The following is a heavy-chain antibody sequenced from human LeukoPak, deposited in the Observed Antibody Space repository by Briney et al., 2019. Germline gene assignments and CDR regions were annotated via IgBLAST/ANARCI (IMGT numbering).Heavy chain of an antibody. CDR1: GFTFSSNG. D-gene: IGHD3-22*01. V-gene: IGHV3-48*04. Sequence: GGSLRLSCAAPGFTFSSNGMNWVRQAPGKGLEWVSYISATGGTIYYADSVKGRFTISRDNAKNSLYLQMNSLRAEDTAVYYCARGDYYDSSGYPTAPDYWGQGTLVTVSS. CDR3: ARGDYYDSSGYPTAPDY. J-gene: IGHJ4*02. CDR2: ISATGGTI.